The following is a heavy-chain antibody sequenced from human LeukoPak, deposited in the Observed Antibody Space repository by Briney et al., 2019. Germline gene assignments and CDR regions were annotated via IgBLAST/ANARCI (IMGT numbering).Heavy chain of an antibody. J-gene: IGHJ3*02. CDR3: ARPMGDDSSGYDAFDI. D-gene: IGHD3-22*01. CDR1: GYTFTGYY. CDR2: INPNSGGT. Sequence: ASVKVSCKASGYTFTGYYMHWVRQAPGQGLEWMGWINPNSGGTNYAQKFQGRVTMTRDTSISTAYMELSRLRSDDTAVYYCARPMGDDSSGYDAFDIWGQGTMVTVSS. V-gene: IGHV1-2*02.